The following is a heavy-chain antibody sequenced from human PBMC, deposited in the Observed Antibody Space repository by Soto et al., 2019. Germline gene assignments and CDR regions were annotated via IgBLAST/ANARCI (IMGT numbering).Heavy chain of an antibody. Sequence: EVQLLESGGGLVQPGGSLRLSCAASGFTFSSYAMSWVRQAPGKGLEWVSAISGSGGSTYYADSVKGRFTISRDNSKNTLHLQMNSLRAEDSAVYYCNQRGSAWFDYWGQGTLVTVSS. V-gene: IGHV3-23*01. CDR2: ISGSGGST. CDR1: GFTFSSYA. CDR3: NQRGSAWFDY. D-gene: IGHD6-19*01. J-gene: IGHJ4*02.